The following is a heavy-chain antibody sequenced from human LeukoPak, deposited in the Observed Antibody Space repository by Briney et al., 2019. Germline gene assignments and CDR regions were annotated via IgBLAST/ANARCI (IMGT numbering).Heavy chain of an antibody. CDR1: GFTFSSYS. D-gene: IGHD3-22*01. CDR2: ISSSSSTI. CDR3: ARGGRYDSSGYYYVGYFDY. J-gene: IGHJ4*02. Sequence: GGSLRLSCADSGFTFSSYSMNWVRQAPGKGLEWVSYISSSSSTIYYADSVKGRFTISRDNAKNSLYLQMNSLRAEDTAVYYCARGGRYDSSGYYYVGYFDYWGQGTLVTVSS. V-gene: IGHV3-48*01.